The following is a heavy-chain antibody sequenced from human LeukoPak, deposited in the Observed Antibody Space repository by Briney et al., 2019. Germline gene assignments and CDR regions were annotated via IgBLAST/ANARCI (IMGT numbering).Heavy chain of an antibody. D-gene: IGHD2-15*01. V-gene: IGHV3-23*01. CDR2: ISGSDPGT. CDR1: GSNFVTYA. Sequence: PGGSLRLSCASSGSNFVTYAVSWVRQFPRNGLEWVAAISGSDPGTYHADSVKGRFTISRDNSKNTLYLQMNNLRAEDTAIYYCVKAPLGSCIGARCYYLDVWGKGTPVTVSS. CDR3: VKAPLGSCIGARCYYLDV. J-gene: IGHJ6*03.